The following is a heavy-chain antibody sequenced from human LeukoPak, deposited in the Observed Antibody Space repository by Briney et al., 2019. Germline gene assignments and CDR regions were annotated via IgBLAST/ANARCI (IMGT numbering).Heavy chain of an antibody. CDR1: GYTFTSYG. CDR2: ISAYNGNT. V-gene: IGHV1-18*01. D-gene: IGHD2-21*02. CDR3: ARARAYCGGDCYSDY. J-gene: IGHJ4*02. Sequence: ASVKVSCKASGYTFTSYGISWVRQAPGQGLEWMGWISAYNGNTNYAQKLQGRVTMTTDTSTSTAYMELRSLRSDDTAVYYCARARAYCGGDCYSDYWGQGTLVTASS.